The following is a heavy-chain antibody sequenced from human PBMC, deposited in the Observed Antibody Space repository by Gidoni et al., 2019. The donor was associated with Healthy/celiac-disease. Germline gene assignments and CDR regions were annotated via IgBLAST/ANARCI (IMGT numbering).Heavy chain of an antibody. J-gene: IGHJ4*02. Sequence: EVQLVESGGGLVQPGGSLKLSCAASGFTFSGSAMHWVRQASGKGLEWVGRIRSKANSYATAYAASVKGRFTISRDDSKNTAYLQMNSLKTEDTAVYYCTSTRGYGLDYWGQGTLVTVSS. CDR2: IRSKANSYAT. CDR3: TSTRGYGLDY. CDR1: GFTFSGSA. D-gene: IGHD2-2*01. V-gene: IGHV3-73*02.